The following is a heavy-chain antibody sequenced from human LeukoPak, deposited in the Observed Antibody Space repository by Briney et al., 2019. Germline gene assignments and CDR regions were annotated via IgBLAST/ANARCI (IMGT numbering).Heavy chain of an antibody. CDR3: AKGGSGWPHDAFNI. CDR1: GFTFSSFA. V-gene: IGHV3-23*01. J-gene: IGHJ3*02. D-gene: IGHD6-19*01. CDR2: VSGSGGST. Sequence: GGSLRLSCAVSGFTFSSFAFSWVRQAPGKGREWVSAVSGSGGSTYYADSMKGRFTISRDNSKNTLYLQMNSLRAEDTAVYYCAKGGSGWPHDAFNIWGQGTMVTVSS.